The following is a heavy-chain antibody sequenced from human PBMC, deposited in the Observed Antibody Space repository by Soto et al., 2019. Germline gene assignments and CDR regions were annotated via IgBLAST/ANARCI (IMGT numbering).Heavy chain of an antibody. J-gene: IGHJ4*02. D-gene: IGHD2-21*02. CDR3: ERGISSDFYFDF. Sequence: GGSLRLSCAASGFIFSTYWMSWVRQAPGKGLEWVANIKQDGSEKYYVDSVKGRFTVSRANAKNSLYLQLNSLRAEDAAVYYSERGISSDFYFDFWGQGSLVTVSS. CDR2: IKQDGSEK. CDR1: GFIFSTYW. V-gene: IGHV3-7*01.